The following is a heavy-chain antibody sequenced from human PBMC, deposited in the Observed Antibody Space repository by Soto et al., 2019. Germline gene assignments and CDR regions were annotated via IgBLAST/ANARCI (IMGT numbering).Heavy chain of an antibody. D-gene: IGHD3-3*01. Sequence: QVQLVESGGGVVQPGRSLRLSCAASGFTFSSYGMHWVRQAPGKGLEWVAVISYDGSNKYYADSVKGRFTISRDNSKKTLYLQMNSLRAEDTPVYYCAKSHYDIWSGYYTPVRFAPWGQGTLVTVSS. CDR1: GFTFSSYG. CDR2: ISYDGSNK. J-gene: IGHJ5*02. CDR3: AKSHYDIWSGYYTPVRFAP. V-gene: IGHV3-30*18.